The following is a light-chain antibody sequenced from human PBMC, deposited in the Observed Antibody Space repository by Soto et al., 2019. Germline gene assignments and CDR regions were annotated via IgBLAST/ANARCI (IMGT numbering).Light chain of an antibody. CDR1: SCYSNYA. J-gene: IGLJ2*01. CDR3: QSGGAVGHVL. CDR2: VNSDGSH. Sequence: QSVLTQSSSASASLGASVNLTCTLSSCYSNYAIAWHQHRPEKSPRDLLKVNSDGSHRRGDVLPYRFSGSSSGTERYLTSSSLQAEDDADYCCQSGGAVGHVLFGGGTKLTVL. V-gene: IGLV4-69*01.